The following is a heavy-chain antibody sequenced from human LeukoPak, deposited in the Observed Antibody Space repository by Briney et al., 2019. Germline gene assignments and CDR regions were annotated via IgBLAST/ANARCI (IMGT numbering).Heavy chain of an antibody. J-gene: IGHJ4*02. CDR1: GYTFTGYY. CDR2: INPNSGGT. D-gene: IGHD2-8*01. CDR3: ARDRRYCTNGVCYTGFDY. Sequence: GASVTVSCKASGYTFTGYYMHWVRQAPGQGLEWMGWINPNSGGTNYAQKFQGWVTMTRDTSISTAYMELSRLRSDDTAVYYCARDRRYCTNGVCYTGFDYWGQGTLVTVSS. V-gene: IGHV1-2*04.